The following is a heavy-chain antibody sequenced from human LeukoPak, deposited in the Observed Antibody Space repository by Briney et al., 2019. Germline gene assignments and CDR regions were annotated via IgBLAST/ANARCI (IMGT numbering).Heavy chain of an antibody. CDR2: IWYDGSNK. V-gene: IGHV3-33*06. D-gene: IGHD6-19*01. Sequence: GGSLRLSCAASGFTFSSYAMSWVRQAPGKGLEWVAVIWYDGSNKYYADSVKGRFTISRDNSKNTLYLQMSSLRDEDTAVYYCAKDRDTSSARAGSAFDCWGQGTLVTVSS. CDR3: AKDRDTSSARAGSAFDC. J-gene: IGHJ4*02. CDR1: GFTFSSYA.